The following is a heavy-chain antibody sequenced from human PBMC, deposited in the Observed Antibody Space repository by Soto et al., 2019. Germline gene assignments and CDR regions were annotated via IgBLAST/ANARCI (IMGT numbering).Heavy chain of an antibody. J-gene: IGHJ6*03. Sequence: QVQLQQWGAGLLKPSETLSLTCAVYGGSFRGYYWSWIRQPPGKGLEWIGEINHSGSTNYNPSLKSRVTISVDTSKNQFSLKLSSVTAADTAVYYCARGSCSGGSCYYYYYYYMDVWGKGTTVTVSS. V-gene: IGHV4-34*01. CDR3: ARGSCSGGSCYYYYYYYMDV. D-gene: IGHD2-15*01. CDR2: INHSGST. CDR1: GGSFRGYY.